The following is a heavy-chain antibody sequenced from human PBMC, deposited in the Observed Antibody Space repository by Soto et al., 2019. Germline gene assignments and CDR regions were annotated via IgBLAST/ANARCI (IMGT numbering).Heavy chain of an antibody. CDR3: AREGSSSWIDY. J-gene: IGHJ4*02. D-gene: IGHD6-13*01. Sequence: EEQLVESGGGLVQPGGSLRLSCAASGFSVSRNYMNWVRQAPGKGLEWGSVIYVGGTTYYTDSVKGRFILSRDNSKNTLYLQMNGLRAEDTAVYYCAREGSSSWIDYWGQGTLVTVSS. CDR1: GFSVSRNY. V-gene: IGHV3-66*01. CDR2: IYVGGTT.